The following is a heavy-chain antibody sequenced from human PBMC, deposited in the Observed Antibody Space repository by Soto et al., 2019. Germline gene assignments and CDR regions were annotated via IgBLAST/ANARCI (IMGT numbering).Heavy chain of an antibody. CDR3: ARERAEKAAVVFFD. CDR1: GGSISSGGYY. D-gene: IGHD6-13*01. J-gene: IGHJ4*01. Sequence: SETLSLTCTVSGGSISSGGYYWSWIRQHPGKGLEWIGYIYYSGSTYYNPSLKSRVTISVDTSKNQFSLKLSSVTAADTAVYYGARERAEKAAVVFFDYGAEEPLVTVSS. V-gene: IGHV4-31*03. CDR2: IYYSGST.